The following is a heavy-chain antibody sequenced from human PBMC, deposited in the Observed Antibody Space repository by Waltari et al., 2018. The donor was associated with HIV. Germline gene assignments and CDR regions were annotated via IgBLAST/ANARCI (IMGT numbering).Heavy chain of an antibody. CDR1: GFTFSSYW. Sequence: EVQLVESGGGLVQPGGSLSLPCAASGFTFSSYWMSWVRQAPGKGLECVANIKQDGSEKSYVDSVKGRFTISRDNANNSLYLQMNNLRAEDTAVYYCARLRGGYDFDYWGQGTLVTVSS. V-gene: IGHV3-7*01. CDR2: IKQDGSEK. CDR3: ARLRGGYDFDY. J-gene: IGHJ4*02. D-gene: IGHD5-12*01.